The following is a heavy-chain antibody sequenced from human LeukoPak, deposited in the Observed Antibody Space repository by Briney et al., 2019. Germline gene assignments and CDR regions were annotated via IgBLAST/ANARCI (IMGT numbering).Heavy chain of an antibody. CDR2: NYYRWCT. CDR3: ARTPPVAAVFYYYGMDV. D-gene: IGHD6-19*01. V-gene: IGHV4-59*01. J-gene: IGHJ6*02. Sequence: SGAPAPPCSGSGGSINSYYRRWVRPPPGKGAEGSGYNYYRWCTNYTPSLKRPVTISVDTSKNQSSLKLSSVTAADTAVYFCARTPPVAAVFYYYGMDVWGQGTPVTVSS. CDR1: GGSINSYY.